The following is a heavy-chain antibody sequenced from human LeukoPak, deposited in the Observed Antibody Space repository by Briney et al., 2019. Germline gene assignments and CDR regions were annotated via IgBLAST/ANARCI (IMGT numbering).Heavy chain of an antibody. J-gene: IGHJ4*02. Sequence: PSETLSLTCTVSGGSISSGGYYWSWIRQHPGKGLEWIGYIYYSGSTYYNPSLKSRVTISVDTSKNQFSLKLSSVTAADTAVYYCAARSFGVVINVRWGQGTLVTVSS. V-gene: IGHV4-31*03. CDR2: IYYSGST. CDR1: GGSISSGGYY. D-gene: IGHD3-3*02. CDR3: AARSFGVVINVR.